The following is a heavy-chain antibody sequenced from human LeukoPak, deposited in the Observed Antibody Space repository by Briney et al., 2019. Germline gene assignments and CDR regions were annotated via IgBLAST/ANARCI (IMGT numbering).Heavy chain of an antibody. CDR1: GYTFTGYY. Sequence: GASVKVSCKASGYTFTGYYMHWVRQAPGQGLEWMGWINPNSGGTNYAQKFQGRVTMTRDTSISTAYMELSRLRSDDTAVYYCARANPEQWLVEMEDWGQGTLVTVSS. V-gene: IGHV1-2*02. J-gene: IGHJ4*02. CDR2: INPNSGGT. CDR3: ARANPEQWLVEMED. D-gene: IGHD6-19*01.